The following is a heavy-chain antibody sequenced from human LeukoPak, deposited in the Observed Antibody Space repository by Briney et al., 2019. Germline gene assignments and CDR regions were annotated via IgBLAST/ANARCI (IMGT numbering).Heavy chain of an antibody. CDR1: GFTFSSYA. J-gene: IGHJ4*02. CDR2: ISGSGGST. V-gene: IGHV3-23*01. Sequence: GGSLRLSCAASGFTFSSYAMSWVRQAPGKGLEWVSAISGSGGSTYYADSVKGRFTISRDNSKNTLYLQMNSLRAEVTAVYYCASLNVLLWFGELGYFDYWGQGTLVTVSS. CDR3: ASLNVLLWFGELGYFDY. D-gene: IGHD3-10*01.